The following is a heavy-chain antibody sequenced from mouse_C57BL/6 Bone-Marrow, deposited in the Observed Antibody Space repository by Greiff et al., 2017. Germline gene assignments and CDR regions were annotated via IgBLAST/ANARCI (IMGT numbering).Heavy chain of an antibody. J-gene: IGHJ4*01. V-gene: IGHV1-67*01. CDR1: GYTFTDYA. D-gene: IGHD1-1*01. Sequence: QVQLKESGPELVRPGVSVKISCKGSGYTFTDYAMHWVKQSHAKSLEWIGVISTYYGDASYTQKFQDKATLTVDQSSSTAYMELARLTSEDSAVYYCARYPCGSMYDMDYWGQGTSVTVSS. CDR2: ISTYYGDA. CDR3: ARYPCGSMYDMDY.